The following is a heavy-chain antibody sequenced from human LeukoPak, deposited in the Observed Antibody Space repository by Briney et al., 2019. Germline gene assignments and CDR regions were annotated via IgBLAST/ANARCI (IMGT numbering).Heavy chain of an antibody. CDR2: ITSSSYI. Sequence: GESLRLSCVASGFTFNTYNMNWVRQAPGKGLEWVSSITSSSYIYYADSVKGRFTISRDNAKSSLYLQMNSLRDEDTAVHYCARDPYSGNYGDYYYYYMDVWGKGTTVTVSS. CDR3: ARDPYSGNYGDYYYYYMDV. D-gene: IGHD1-26*01. V-gene: IGHV3-21*01. CDR1: GFTFNTYN. J-gene: IGHJ6*03.